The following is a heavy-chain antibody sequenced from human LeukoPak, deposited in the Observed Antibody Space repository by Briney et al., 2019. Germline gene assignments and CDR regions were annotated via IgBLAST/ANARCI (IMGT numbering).Heavy chain of an antibody. CDR2: IIPIFGTA. CDR1: GGTFSSYA. J-gene: IGHJ3*02. V-gene: IGHV1-69*06. Sequence: SVKVSCKASGGTFSSYAISWVRQAPGQGLEWMGGIIPIFGTANYAQKFQGRVTITADKSTSTAYMELSSLRSEDTAVYYCARGRDSSGSSYDAFDIWGQGTMVTVSS. CDR3: ARGRDSSGSSYDAFDI. D-gene: IGHD6-19*01.